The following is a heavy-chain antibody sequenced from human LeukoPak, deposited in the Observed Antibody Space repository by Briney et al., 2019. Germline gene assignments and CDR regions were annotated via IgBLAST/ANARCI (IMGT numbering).Heavy chain of an antibody. D-gene: IGHD3-10*01. Sequence: PGGSLRLSCAASGFTFSSYGMSWVRQAPGKGLEWVSAISGSGGSTYYADSVKGRFTISRDNSKNTLYLQMNSLRAEDTAVYYCARDRRFGELTFDYWGQGTLVTVSS. CDR3: ARDRRFGELTFDY. CDR2: ISGSGGST. CDR1: GFTFSSYG. J-gene: IGHJ4*02. V-gene: IGHV3-23*01.